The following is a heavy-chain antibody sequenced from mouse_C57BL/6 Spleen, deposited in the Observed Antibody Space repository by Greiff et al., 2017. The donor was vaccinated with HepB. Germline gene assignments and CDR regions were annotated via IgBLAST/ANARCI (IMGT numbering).Heavy chain of an antibody. D-gene: IGHD1-1*01. CDR1: GYAFSSYW. Sequence: VQLQQSGAELVKPGASVKISCKASGYAFSSYWMNWVKQRPGKGLEWIGQIYPGDGDTNYNGKFKGKATLTADKSSSTAYMQLSSLTSEDSAVYCCARRRLAVVATGYFDVWGTRTTVTVSS. CDR3: ARRRLAVVATGYFDV. CDR2: IYPGDGDT. J-gene: IGHJ1*03. V-gene: IGHV1-80*01.